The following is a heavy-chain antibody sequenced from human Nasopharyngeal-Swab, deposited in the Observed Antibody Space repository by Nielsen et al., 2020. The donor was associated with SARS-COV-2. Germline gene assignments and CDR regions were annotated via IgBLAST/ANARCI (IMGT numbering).Heavy chain of an antibody. J-gene: IGHJ6*02. D-gene: IGHD6-19*01. CDR3: ARVGIAVAGHGGLYYYYGMDV. V-gene: IGHV1-18*04. CDR2: ISAYNGNT. Sequence: AAVKVSSKASGYTFTSYGISRVRQAPGQGLEWMGWISAYNGNTNYAQKLQGRVTMTTDTSTSTAYMELRSLRSDDTAVYYCARVGIAVAGHGGLYYYYGMDVWGQGTTVTVSS. CDR1: GYTFTSYG.